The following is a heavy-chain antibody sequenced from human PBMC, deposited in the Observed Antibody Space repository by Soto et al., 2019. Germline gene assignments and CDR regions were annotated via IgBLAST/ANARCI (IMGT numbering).Heavy chain of an antibody. V-gene: IGHV1-2*02. Sequence: QVQLVQSVAEVKKPGASVKVSCKASGYTFTGYYMHWVRQAPGQGLEWMGWINPSSGGTEYAQKLQDRITMARDTSISTAYMELSRLTSDDTAMYYCATLGYCSGASCYSRDGWGQGTLVTVST. CDR3: ATLGYCSGASCYSRDG. D-gene: IGHD2-15*01. CDR1: GYTFTGYY. CDR2: INPSSGGT. J-gene: IGHJ4*02.